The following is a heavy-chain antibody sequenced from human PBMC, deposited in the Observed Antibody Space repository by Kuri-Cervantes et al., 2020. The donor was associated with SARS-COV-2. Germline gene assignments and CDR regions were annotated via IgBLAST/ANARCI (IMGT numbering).Heavy chain of an antibody. CDR3: ARGNVAVAGDAFDV. J-gene: IGHJ3*01. V-gene: IGHV3-66*01. CDR2: IFTDDKP. Sequence: GGSLRLACAASGFTVNSYYINWVRQAPGKGLGWVSVIFTDDKPYYADSVKDRVNMSRDNFRNTVFLQINSLRADDTAVYYCARGNVAVAGDAFDVWGHGTVVTVSS. CDR1: GFTVNSYY. D-gene: IGHD6-19*01.